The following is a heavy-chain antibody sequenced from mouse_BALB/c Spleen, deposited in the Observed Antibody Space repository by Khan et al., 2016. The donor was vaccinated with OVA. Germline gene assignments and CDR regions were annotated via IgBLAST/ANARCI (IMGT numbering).Heavy chain of an antibody. Sequence: EVQLQESGPGLVKPSQSLSLTCSVTSYSIPSGYYWNWIRQFPGNQLEWMGYIRYDGSNNYNPSLKNRISITRDTSKNPFFLTLNSVTPEENATYYGASVLHYYAVYFDCWGQGTTLTVSS. D-gene: IGHD1-2*01. CDR3: ASVLHYYAVYFDC. CDR2: IRYDGSN. CDR1: SYSIPSGYY. V-gene: IGHV3-6*02. J-gene: IGHJ2*01.